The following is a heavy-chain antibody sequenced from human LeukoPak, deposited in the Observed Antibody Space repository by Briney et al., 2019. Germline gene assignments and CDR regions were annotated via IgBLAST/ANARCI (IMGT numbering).Heavy chain of an antibody. D-gene: IGHD3-9*01. CDR1: GGSLSSYS. Sequence: SETLSLTCTVSGGSLSSYSWSWIRQPAGKGLEWIGRIYTSGSTSYNPSLTSRVSMSLDTSKKQISLELSSVTAADTAVYYCARETLTFPDFWGQGTLVTVSS. CDR3: ARETLTFPDF. J-gene: IGHJ4*02. CDR2: IYTSGST. V-gene: IGHV4-4*07.